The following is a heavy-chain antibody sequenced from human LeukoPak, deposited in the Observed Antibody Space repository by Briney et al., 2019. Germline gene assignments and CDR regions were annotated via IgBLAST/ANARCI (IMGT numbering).Heavy chain of an antibody. CDR3: VRDPGDSSGYYIDY. CDR1: GFTFSSYW. D-gene: IGHD3-22*01. Sequence: GGSLRLSCAASGFTFSSYWMSWVRQAPGKGLEWVANIKQDGSEKYYVDSVKGRFTISRDNAKNSLYLQMNSLRAEDTAVYYCVRDPGDSSGYYIDYWGQGTLVTVSS. CDR2: IKQDGSEK. J-gene: IGHJ4*02. V-gene: IGHV3-7*01.